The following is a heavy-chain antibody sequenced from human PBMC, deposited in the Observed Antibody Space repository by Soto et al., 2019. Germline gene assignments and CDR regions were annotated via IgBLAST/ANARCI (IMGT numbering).Heavy chain of an antibody. CDR3: ARGGEGLIFDY. CDR1: GFTFSSYE. D-gene: IGHD3-16*01. J-gene: IGHJ4*02. Sequence: GGSLRLSCAASGFTFSSYEMNWVRQAPGKGLEWVSYISSSGSTIYYADSVKGRFTISRDNAKNSLYLQMNSLRAEDTAVYYCARGGEGLIFDYWGQGTLVTVSS. CDR2: ISSSGSTI. V-gene: IGHV3-48*03.